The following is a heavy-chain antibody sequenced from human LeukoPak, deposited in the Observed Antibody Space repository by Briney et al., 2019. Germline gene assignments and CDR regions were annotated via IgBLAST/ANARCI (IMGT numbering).Heavy chain of an antibody. CDR1: GYSISSGYS. V-gene: IGHV4-38-2*02. D-gene: IGHD5-18*01. CDR2: MSMSDGGRT. J-gene: IGHJ3*01. Sequence: SETLSLTCTVSGYSISSGYSWGWIRQPPGKGLEWIGSMSMSDGGRTYYNPPLKSRPTISVGTSKNHFSLKLSSVTAADTAVYYCVRDNGGVTDALDVWGQGTMVTVSS. CDR3: VRDNGGVTDALDV.